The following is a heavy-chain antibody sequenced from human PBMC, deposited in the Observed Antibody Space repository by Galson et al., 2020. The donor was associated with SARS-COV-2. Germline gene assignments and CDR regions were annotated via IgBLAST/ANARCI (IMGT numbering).Heavy chain of an antibody. Sequence: GESLKISCAASGFTFSDYYMSWIRQAPGKGLEWVSYISSSGSTIYYADSVKGRFTISRDNPKNSLYLQMNSLRAEDTAVYYCAREALSEITIFGVVIYRYFDYWGQGTLVTVSS. D-gene: IGHD3-3*01. V-gene: IGHV3-11*01. CDR1: GFTFSDYY. CDR3: AREALSEITIFGVVIYRYFDY. CDR2: ISSSGSTI. J-gene: IGHJ4*02.